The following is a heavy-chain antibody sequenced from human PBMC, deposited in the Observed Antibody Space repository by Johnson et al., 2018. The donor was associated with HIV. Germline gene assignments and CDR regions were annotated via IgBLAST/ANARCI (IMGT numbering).Heavy chain of an antibody. CDR3: ARDHLRRSHAFDI. CDR2: IYSGGST. Sequence: VQLVESGGGVVQPGRSLRLSCAASGFTVSSNYMSWVRQAPGKGLEWVSVIYSGGSTYYADSVKGRFTISRDNSKNTLYLQMNSLSAEDTAVYYCARDHLRRSHAFDIWGQGTMVTVSS. J-gene: IGHJ3*02. D-gene: IGHD2-15*01. CDR1: GFTVSSNY. V-gene: IGHV3-66*01.